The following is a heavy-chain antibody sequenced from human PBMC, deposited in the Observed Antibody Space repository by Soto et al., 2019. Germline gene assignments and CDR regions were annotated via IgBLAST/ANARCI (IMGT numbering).Heavy chain of an antibody. J-gene: IGHJ6*03. V-gene: IGHV4-31*03. CDR1: GGSISSGGYY. CDR3: ARGVRGVIIWGNYYYYMDV. D-gene: IGHD3-10*01. CDR2: IYYSGST. Sequence: SETLSLTCTVSGGSISSGGYYWSWIRQHPGKGLEWIGYIYYSGSTYYNPSLKSRVTISVDTSKNQFSLKLSSVTAADTAVYYCARGVRGVIIWGNYYYYMDVWGKGTTVTVSS.